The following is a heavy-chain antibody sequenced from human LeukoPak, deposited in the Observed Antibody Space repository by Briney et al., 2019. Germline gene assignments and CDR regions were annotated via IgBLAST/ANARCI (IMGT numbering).Heavy chain of an antibody. V-gene: IGHV4-59*01. D-gene: IGHD7-27*01. CDR3: ARDRANWGSRDAFDI. CDR2: IYYTGST. CDR1: GGSISSYY. J-gene: IGHJ3*02. Sequence: SETLSLTCTVSGGSISSYYWSGIRQPPGRGLEWIGYIYYTGSTNYNPFLKSRVTMSVDTSKNQFSLNLRSVTAADTAVYYCARDRANWGSRDAFDIWGQGTMVTVSS.